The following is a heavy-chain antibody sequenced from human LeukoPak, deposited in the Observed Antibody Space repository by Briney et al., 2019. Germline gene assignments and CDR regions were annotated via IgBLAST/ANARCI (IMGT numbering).Heavy chain of an antibody. J-gene: IGHJ5*02. CDR3: ARSPWVAVPAAIRIEITGIPYWFDP. V-gene: IGHV4-59*08. D-gene: IGHD2-2*01. CDR1: GGSISRYY. CDR2: IYYSGST. Sequence: SETLSLTCTVSGGSISRYYWSWIRQPPGKGLEWIGYIYYSGSTNYNPSLKSRVTISVDTSKNQFSLKLSSVTAADTAVYYCARSPWVAVPAAIRIEITGIPYWFDPWGQGTLVTVSS.